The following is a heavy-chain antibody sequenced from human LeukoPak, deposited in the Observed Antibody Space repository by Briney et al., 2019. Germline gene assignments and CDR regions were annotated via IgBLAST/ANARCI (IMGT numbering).Heavy chain of an antibody. CDR2: ISETDKAT. D-gene: IGHD6-19*01. Sequence: GGSLRLSCAASGFTFSSYGMHWVRQAPGKGLEWISTISETDKATYYADSVKGRFTISGDISKNTLFLQMNSLRVEDTAVYYCTKGDGGWYPIDFWGQGALVTVSS. V-gene: IGHV3-23*01. CDR3: TKGDGGWYPIDF. J-gene: IGHJ4*02. CDR1: GFTFSSYG.